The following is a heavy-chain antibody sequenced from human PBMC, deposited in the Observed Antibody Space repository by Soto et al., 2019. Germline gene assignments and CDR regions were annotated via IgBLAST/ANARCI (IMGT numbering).Heavy chain of an antibody. Sequence: PGGSLGLSCAAYGCTFSSYAMRWVRQAPGKGMEWVAAISGSGGSTYYADSVKGRFTISRENSKNTLYLQMNSLRAEDAAVYYCAKDLVGSNADYYDYWGQGT. CDR1: GCTFSSYA. CDR3: AKDLVGSNADYYDY. D-gene: IGHD2-15*01. CDR2: ISGSGGST. V-gene: IGHV3-23*01. J-gene: IGHJ4*02.